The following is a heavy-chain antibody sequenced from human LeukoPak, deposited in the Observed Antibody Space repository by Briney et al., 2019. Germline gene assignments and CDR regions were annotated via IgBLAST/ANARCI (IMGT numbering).Heavy chain of an antibody. CDR2: ISSSSSTI. J-gene: IGHJ4*02. V-gene: IGHV3-48*04. CDR3: ARDCGGDCYPGSDY. Sequence: GGSLRLSCAASGFTFSSYSMNWVRQAPGKGLEWVSYISSSSSTIYYADSVKGRFTISRDNAKNSLYLQMNSLRAEDTAVYYCARDCGGDCYPGSDYWGQGTLVTVSS. D-gene: IGHD2-21*02. CDR1: GFTFSSYS.